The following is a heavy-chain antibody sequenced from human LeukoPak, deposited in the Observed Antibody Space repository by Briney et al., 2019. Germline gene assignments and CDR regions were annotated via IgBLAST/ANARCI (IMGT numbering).Heavy chain of an antibody. Sequence: PGASVKVSCKASGYTFTGYYMHWVRQAPGQGLEWMGWISPNSGGTNYAQKFQGRVTMTTDTSTSTAYMELRSLRSDDTAVYYCARPKQWLVPGAYYFDYWGQGTLVTVSS. J-gene: IGHJ4*02. V-gene: IGHV1-2*02. CDR2: ISPNSGGT. CDR1: GYTFTGYY. D-gene: IGHD6-19*01. CDR3: ARPKQWLVPGAYYFDY.